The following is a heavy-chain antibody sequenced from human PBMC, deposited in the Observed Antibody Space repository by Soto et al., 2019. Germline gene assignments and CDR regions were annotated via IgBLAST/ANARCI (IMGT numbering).Heavy chain of an antibody. V-gene: IGHV1-69*13. CDR2: IIPIFGTA. Sequence: GASVKVSCKASVGTFSIYAIIWVRQAPGQGLEWMGGIIPIFGTANYAQKFQGRVTITADESTSTAYMELSSLRSEDTAVYYCAKPDDYYDSSGPHDAFDIWGQGTMVTVSS. J-gene: IGHJ3*02. D-gene: IGHD3-22*01. CDR1: VGTFSIYA. CDR3: AKPDDYYDSSGPHDAFDI.